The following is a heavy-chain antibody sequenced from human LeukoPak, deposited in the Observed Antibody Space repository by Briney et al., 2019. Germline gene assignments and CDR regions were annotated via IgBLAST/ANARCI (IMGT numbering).Heavy chain of an antibody. CDR2: ISGYNGKT. D-gene: IGHD6-19*01. J-gene: IGHJ3*02. Sequence: ASVKVSCKASGYTFSKYSINWVRQAPGQGLEWMGWISGYNGKTNYAQKLQDRVTMTTDTSTSTAYMELRSLRSDDTAVYYCARGLRQWLTRHAFDIWGQGTMVTVSS. CDR3: ARGLRQWLTRHAFDI. V-gene: IGHV1-18*01. CDR1: GYTFSKYS.